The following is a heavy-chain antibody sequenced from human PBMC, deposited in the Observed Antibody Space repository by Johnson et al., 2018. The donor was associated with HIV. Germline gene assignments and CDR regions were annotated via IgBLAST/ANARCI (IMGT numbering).Heavy chain of an antibody. Sequence: EVQLVESGGGLVQPGGSLRLSCVGSGFSFSDHFMDWVRQAPGKGLEWVGRIRNKPSSYSTEYAASVKGRFTVSRDDSKNSVYLQMSSLKTEDTAVDYCTRDRDGVGVSWGQGTMVTVSS. J-gene: IGHJ3*01. CDR1: GFSFSDHF. D-gene: IGHD3-10*01. CDR2: IRNKPSSYST. CDR3: TRDRDGVGVS. V-gene: IGHV3-72*01.